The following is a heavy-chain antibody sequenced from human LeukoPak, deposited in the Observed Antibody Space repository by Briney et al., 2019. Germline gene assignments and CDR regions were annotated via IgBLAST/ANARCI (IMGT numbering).Heavy chain of an antibody. J-gene: IGHJ4*02. CDR3: AKQSAGSAAWYSLHYDF. D-gene: IGHD6-13*01. Sequence: GGSLRLSCAASGFTFSNYAMSWVRQAPGKGLEWVSAISNSGDITYYADSVKGRFTISRDNSKNTLYLQMNSLRAEDTAVYFCAKQSAGSAAWYSLHYDFWGQGTLVTVSS. CDR2: ISNSGDIT. CDR1: GFTFSNYA. V-gene: IGHV3-23*01.